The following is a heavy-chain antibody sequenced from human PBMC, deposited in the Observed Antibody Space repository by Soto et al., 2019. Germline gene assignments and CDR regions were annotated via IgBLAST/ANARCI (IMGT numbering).Heavy chain of an antibody. Sequence: QVQLVESGGGVVQPGRSLRLSCAASGFTFSNYAMHWVRQAPGKGLEWVALISYDGNNKYYADSVKGRFTISRDNSKNALYLQMNSLRAEDTAVFYCASLITGTTSEDYYGMDVWGQGTTVTVSS. CDR1: GFTFSNYA. V-gene: IGHV3-30-3*01. CDR3: ASLITGTTSEDYYGMDV. D-gene: IGHD1-7*01. CDR2: ISYDGNNK. J-gene: IGHJ6*02.